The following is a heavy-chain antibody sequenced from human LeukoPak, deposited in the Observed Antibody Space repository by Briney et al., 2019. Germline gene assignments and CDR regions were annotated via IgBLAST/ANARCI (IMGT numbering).Heavy chain of an antibody. CDR3: ARHVLSGYLNYWYFDL. J-gene: IGHJ2*01. V-gene: IGHV4-30-2*03. D-gene: IGHD3-3*01. CDR2: IYHSGST. Sequence: PSQTLSLTCAVSGGSISSGGYSWSWIRQPPGKGLEWIGYIYHSGSTYYNPSLKSRVTISVDTSKNQFSLKLSSVTAADTAVYYCARHVLSGYLNYWYFDLWGRGTLVTVSS. CDR1: GGSISSGGYS.